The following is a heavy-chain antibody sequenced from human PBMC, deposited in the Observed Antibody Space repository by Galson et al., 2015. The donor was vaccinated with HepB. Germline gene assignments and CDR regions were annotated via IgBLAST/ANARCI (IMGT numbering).Heavy chain of an antibody. J-gene: IGHJ4*02. CDR3: AKGAGGHDY. D-gene: IGHD3-16*01. CDR2: ISLSGSTT. CDR1: GFTFSTYA. V-gene: IGHV3-23*01. Sequence: SLRLSCAASGFTFSTYAMSWVRQAPGKGLEWVSVISLSGSTTHYADSVKGRFTVSRDNSKKSTLFLQMNSLRAEDTAVYYCAKGAGGHDYWGQGTLVTVSS.